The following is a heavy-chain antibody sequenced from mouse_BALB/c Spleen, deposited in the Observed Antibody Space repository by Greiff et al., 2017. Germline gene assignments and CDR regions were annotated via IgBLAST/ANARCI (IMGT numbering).Heavy chain of an antibody. CDR1: GFTFSSYA. Sequence: EVKLMESGGGLVKPGGSLKLSCAASGFTFSSYAMSWVRQTPEKRLEWVATISSGGSYTYYPDSVKGRFTISRDNAKNTLYLQMSSLRSEDTAMYYCARPPTGRGYFDYWGQGTTLTVSS. J-gene: IGHJ2*01. V-gene: IGHV5-9-3*01. CDR3: ARPPTGRGYFDY. CDR2: ISSGGSYT. D-gene: IGHD4-1*02.